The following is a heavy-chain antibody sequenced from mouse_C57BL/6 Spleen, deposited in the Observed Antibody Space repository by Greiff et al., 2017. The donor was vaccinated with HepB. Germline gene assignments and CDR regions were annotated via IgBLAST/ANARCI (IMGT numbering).Heavy chain of an antibody. J-gene: IGHJ4*01. V-gene: IGHV1-55*01. CDR2: IYHGSGST. Sequence: QVQLQQPGAELVKPGASVKMSCKASGYTFTSYWITWVKQRPGQGLEWIGDIYHGSGSTNYNEKFKSKATLTVDTSSSTAYMQISSLTSEDSAVDYCARTDGGGYAMDYWGQGTSVTVSS. CDR1: GYTFTSYW. D-gene: IGHD1-2*01. CDR3: ARTDGGGYAMDY.